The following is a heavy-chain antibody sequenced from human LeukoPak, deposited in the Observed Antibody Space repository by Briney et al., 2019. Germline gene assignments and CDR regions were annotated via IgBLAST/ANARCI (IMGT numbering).Heavy chain of an antibody. CDR3: AAMVRGVTFDY. CDR1: GGSISSYY. V-gene: IGHV4-59*01. D-gene: IGHD3-10*01. Sequence: PSETLSLTCTVSGGSISSYYWSWIRQPPGKGLELIGYIYYSGSTNYNPSLKSRVTISVDTSKNQFSLKLSSVTAADTAVYYCAAMVRGVTFDYWGQGTLVTVSS. J-gene: IGHJ4*02. CDR2: IYYSGST.